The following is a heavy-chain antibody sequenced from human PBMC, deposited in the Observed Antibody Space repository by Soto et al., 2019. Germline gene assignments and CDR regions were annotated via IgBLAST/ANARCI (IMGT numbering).Heavy chain of an antibody. Sequence: SETLSLTCSVSGDTIKSDYWNWIRQPPGKRLEWIGYISYTGSTNYSPSFQGHVTISADKSISTAYLQWSSLKASDTAMYYCARLQAAAGDNDLTFDYWGQGTLVTVSS. D-gene: IGHD6-13*01. CDR3: ARLQAAAGDNDLTFDY. CDR1: GDTIKSDY. V-gene: IGHV4-59*12. J-gene: IGHJ4*02. CDR2: ISYTGST.